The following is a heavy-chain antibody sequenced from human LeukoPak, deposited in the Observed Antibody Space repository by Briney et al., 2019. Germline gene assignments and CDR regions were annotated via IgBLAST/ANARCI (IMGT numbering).Heavy chain of an antibody. D-gene: IGHD1-26*01. CDR1: GASISDYY. J-gene: IGHJ4*02. CDR3: ARGGPYNSGSFYFDY. CDR2: IYTSGST. V-gene: IGHV4-4*07. Sequence: PSETLSLTCTVSGASISDYYWSWIRQPAGKELEWIGRIYTSGSTNYIPSLKSRLTMSLDTSRNQFSLNLNSVTAADTAIYYCARGGPYNSGSFYFDYWGQGILVLVSS.